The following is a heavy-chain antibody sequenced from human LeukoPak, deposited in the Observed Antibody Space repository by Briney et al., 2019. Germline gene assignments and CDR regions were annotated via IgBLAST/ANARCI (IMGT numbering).Heavy chain of an antibody. Sequence: GASVKVSCKASGYTFTSYYMHWVRQAPGQGLEWMGIINPSGGSTSYAQKFQGRVAMTRDMSTSTDYMELSSLRSEDTAVYYCARDSNWANAFDIWGQGTMVTVSS. CDR3: ARDSNWANAFDI. CDR2: INPSGGST. CDR1: GYTFTSYY. D-gene: IGHD7-27*01. V-gene: IGHV1-46*01. J-gene: IGHJ3*02.